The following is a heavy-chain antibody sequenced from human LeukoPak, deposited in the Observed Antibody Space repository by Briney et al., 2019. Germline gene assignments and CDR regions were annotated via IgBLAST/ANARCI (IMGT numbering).Heavy chain of an antibody. CDR3: AKGDRDFDY. J-gene: IGHJ4*02. V-gene: IGHV3-74*01. CDR1: GFTFSSSW. CDR2: INSDGSTT. Sequence: GGSLRLSCAASGFTFSSSWMHWVRQAPGKGLVWVSRINSDGSTTTYADSVKGRFTISRDNSKNTLYLQMNSLRAEDTAVYYCAKGDRDFDYWGQGTLVTVSS.